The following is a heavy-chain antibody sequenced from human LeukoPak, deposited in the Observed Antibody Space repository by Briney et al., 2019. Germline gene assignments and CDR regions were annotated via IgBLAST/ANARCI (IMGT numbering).Heavy chain of an antibody. Sequence: GASLRLSCAASGFTFSSYAMSWVRQAPGKGLEWVSAISGSGGSTYYADSVKGRFAISRDNSKNTLHLQMNSLRAEDTAVYYCASPGGVPTPDPWGQGTLVTVSS. CDR2: ISGSGGST. V-gene: IGHV3-23*01. J-gene: IGHJ5*02. CDR1: GFTFSSYA. CDR3: ASPGGVPTPDP. D-gene: IGHD3-16*01.